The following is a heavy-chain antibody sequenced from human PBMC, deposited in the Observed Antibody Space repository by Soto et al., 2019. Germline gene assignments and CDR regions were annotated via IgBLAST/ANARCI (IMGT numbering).Heavy chain of an antibody. J-gene: IGHJ6*02. Sequence: HPGGSLRLSCAASGFTFSSYAMSWVRQAPGKGLEWVSAISGSGGSTYYADSVKGRFTISRDNSKNTLYLQMNSLRAEDTAVYYCAKYGCCCDHVDTAMVTSYYYYYGMDVWGQGTTVTVSS. CDR3: AKYGCCCDHVDTAMVTSYYYYYGMDV. CDR2: ISGSGGST. CDR1: GFTFSSYA. D-gene: IGHD5-18*01. V-gene: IGHV3-23*01.